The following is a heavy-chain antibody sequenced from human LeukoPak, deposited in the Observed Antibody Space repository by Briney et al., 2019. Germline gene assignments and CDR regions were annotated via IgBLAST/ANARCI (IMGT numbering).Heavy chain of an antibody. Sequence: PGGSLRLSCAASGFTFSNSAMSWVRQARGKGLEWVSGISISGGTTYYAASVKGRFTISRDNSKNTVYLQLNSLRAEDTAVYYCAKEEVPNDYWGQGTLVTVSS. CDR2: ISISGGTT. J-gene: IGHJ4*02. CDR3: AKEEVPNDY. CDR1: GFTFSNSA. D-gene: IGHD1-1*01. V-gene: IGHV3-23*01.